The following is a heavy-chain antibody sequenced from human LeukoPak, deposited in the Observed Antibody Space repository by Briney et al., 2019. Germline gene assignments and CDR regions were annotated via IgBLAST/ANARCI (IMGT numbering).Heavy chain of an antibody. D-gene: IGHD6-6*01. Sequence: GASVKVSCKASGYTFTNYGVSWVRQAPGQGLEWMGWISGYNGYTNYAQKLQGRVTMTTDTSTSTAYMELRSLRSDDTAVYYCARDMYSSSSPWFDPWGQGTLVTVSS. V-gene: IGHV1-18*01. CDR1: GYTFTNYG. CDR3: ARDMYSSSSPWFDP. CDR2: ISGYNGYT. J-gene: IGHJ5*02.